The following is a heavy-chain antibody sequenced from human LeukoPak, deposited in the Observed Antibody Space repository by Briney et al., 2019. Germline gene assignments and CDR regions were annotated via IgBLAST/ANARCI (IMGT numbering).Heavy chain of an antibody. V-gene: IGHV4-59*12. Sequence: SETLSLTCTVSGGSISSYYWSWIRQPPGKGLEWIGYIYYSGSTNYNPSLKSRVTISVDTSKNQFSLKLSSVTAADTAVYYCARALRYFDWSDAFDIWGQGTMVTVSS. J-gene: IGHJ3*02. D-gene: IGHD3-9*01. CDR1: GGSISSYY. CDR2: IYYSGST. CDR3: ARALRYFDWSDAFDI.